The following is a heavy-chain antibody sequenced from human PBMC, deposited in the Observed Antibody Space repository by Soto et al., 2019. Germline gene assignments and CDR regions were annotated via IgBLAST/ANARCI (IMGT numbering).Heavy chain of an antibody. CDR3: ARHTPAISISDH. CDR1: GGSISSSSYY. D-gene: IGHD2-15*01. Sequence: QLQLQESGPGLVKPSETLSLTCTVSGGSISSSSYYWGWIRQPPGTGLEWIGSIYYSGSTYYNPSLKSRVTIYVDTSKNQFSLTLSSVTAADTAVYYCARHTPAISISDHWGQGTLVTVSS. CDR2: IYYSGST. J-gene: IGHJ4*02. V-gene: IGHV4-39*01.